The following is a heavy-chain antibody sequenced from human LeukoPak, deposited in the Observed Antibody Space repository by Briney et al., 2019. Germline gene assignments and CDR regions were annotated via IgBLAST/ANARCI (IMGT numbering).Heavy chain of an antibody. J-gene: IGHJ6*02. V-gene: IGHV1-69*13. CDR3: ARVSPRHPYGMDV. CDR1: GGTFSSYA. Sequence: EASVKVSCKASGGTFSSYAISWVRQAPGQGLEWMGGIIPIFGTANYAQKFQGRVTITADESTSTAYMELSSLRSEDTAVYYCARVSPRHPYGMDVWGQGTTVTVSS. CDR2: IIPIFGTA.